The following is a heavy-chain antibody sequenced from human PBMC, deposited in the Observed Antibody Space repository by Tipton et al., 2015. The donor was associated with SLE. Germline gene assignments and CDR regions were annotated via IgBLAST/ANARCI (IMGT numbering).Heavy chain of an antibody. CDR1: GGSFSGYY. D-gene: IGHD7-27*01. CDR2: INHSGSS. V-gene: IGHV4-34*01. Sequence: TLSLTCAVYGGSFSGYYWNWIRQPPGKGLEWIGEINHSGSSNYNPSLKSRVTISVDTSKNQFSLKLSSVTAADAAVYYCARHLGWFDPWGQGTLVTVSS. CDR3: ARHLGWFDP. J-gene: IGHJ5*02.